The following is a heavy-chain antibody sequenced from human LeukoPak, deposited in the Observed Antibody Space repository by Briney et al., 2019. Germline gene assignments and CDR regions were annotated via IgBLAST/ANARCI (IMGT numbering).Heavy chain of an antibody. Sequence: NPGGSLRLSCAASGFTFSSYSMNWVRQAPGKGLEWVSSISSSSSYIYYADSVKGRFTISRDNAKNSLYLQMNSLRAEDTAVYYCARDPLTYYYGSGSYYADYWGQGTLVTVSS. J-gene: IGHJ4*02. CDR2: ISSSSSYI. CDR3: ARDPLTYYYGSGSYYADY. CDR1: GFTFSSYS. D-gene: IGHD3-10*01. V-gene: IGHV3-21*01.